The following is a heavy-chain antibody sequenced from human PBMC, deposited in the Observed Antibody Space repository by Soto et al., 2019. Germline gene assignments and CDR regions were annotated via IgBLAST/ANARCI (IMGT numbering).Heavy chain of an antibody. J-gene: IGHJ4*02. V-gene: IGHV1-18*01. D-gene: IGHD6-19*01. CDR3: AIFETGYSRDVFDY. CDR1: GNTFTSYG. Sequence: ASVKVSCKDSGNTFTSYGISWVRHAPGQGLEWMGWISAYNGNTNYAQKLQGRVTMTTDTSTSTAYMELRSLRSDDTAVYYFAIFETGYSRDVFDYRGKRNLVTVYS. CDR2: ISAYNGNT.